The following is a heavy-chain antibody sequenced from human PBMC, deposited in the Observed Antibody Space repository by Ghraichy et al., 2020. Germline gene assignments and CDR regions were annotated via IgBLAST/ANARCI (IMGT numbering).Heavy chain of an antibody. CDR3: ARQLYYYDSSGYYFPYYFDY. D-gene: IGHD3-22*01. CDR1: GGSLSSSSYY. CDR2: IYYSGST. V-gene: IGHV4-39*01. Sequence: SETLSLTCTVSGGSLSSSSYYWGWIRQPPGKGLEWIGSIYYSGSTYYNPSLKSRVTISVDTSKNQFSLKLSSVTAADTAVYYCARQLYYYDSSGYYFPYYFDYWGQGTLVTVSS. J-gene: IGHJ4*02.